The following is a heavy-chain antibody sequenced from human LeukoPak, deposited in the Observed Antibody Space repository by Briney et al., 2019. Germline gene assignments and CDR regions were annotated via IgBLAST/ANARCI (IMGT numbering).Heavy chain of an antibody. D-gene: IGHD3-10*01. J-gene: IGHJ5*02. V-gene: IGHV4-34*01. Sequence: PSETLSLTCAVYGGSFSGYYWGWIRQPPGKGLGWIGSIYYSGSTYYNPSLKSRVTISVDTSKNQFSLKLSSVTAADTAVYYCARDAVVRGVPGVWFDPWGQGTLVTVSS. CDR3: ARDAVVRGVPGVWFDP. CDR2: IYYSGST. CDR1: GGSFSGYY.